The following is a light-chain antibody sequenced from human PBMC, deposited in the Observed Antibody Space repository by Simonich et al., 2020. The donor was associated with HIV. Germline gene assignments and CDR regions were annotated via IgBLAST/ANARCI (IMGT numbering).Light chain of an antibody. V-gene: IGKV3-20*01. J-gene: IGKJ3*01. CDR2: GAS. CDR1: QTVSSSY. CDR3: QQYGSSGFT. Sequence: EIVLTQFPGTLSLSPGERATLSCRAGQTVSSSYLAGYQQKPGQAPRLLIYGASSRATGIPDRFSGSWSGTDFTLTISRLEPEDFAVYYCQQYGSSGFTFGPGTKVDIK.